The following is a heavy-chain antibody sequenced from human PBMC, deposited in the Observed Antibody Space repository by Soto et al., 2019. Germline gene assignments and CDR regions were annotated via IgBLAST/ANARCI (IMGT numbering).Heavy chain of an antibody. CDR3: ARDISYHDSSGYYYAYDY. CDR1: GYTFTSYG. Sequence: WASVKVSCKASGYTFTSYGISWVRQAPGQGLEWMGWIRSYNGNTNYAQKLQGRVTMTTDTSTSTAYMELGSLRSDDTAVYYCARDISYHDSSGYYYAYDYWGQGTLVTVSS. D-gene: IGHD3-22*01. CDR2: IRSYNGNT. V-gene: IGHV1-18*01. J-gene: IGHJ4*02.